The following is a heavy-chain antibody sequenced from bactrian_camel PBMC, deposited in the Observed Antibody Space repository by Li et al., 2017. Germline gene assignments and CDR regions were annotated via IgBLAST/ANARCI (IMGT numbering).Heavy chain of an antibody. CDR1: GLTYGSYC. CDR3: AADVSEACYKLGQGPVFDAEY. D-gene: IGHD1*01. CDR2: IGDDGNT. V-gene: IGHV3S55*01. Sequence: HVQLVESGGGSVQAGGSLRLSCTDSGLTYGSYCMGWFRQATGKEREGVATIGDDGNTVYVDSVKGRFTISLNTANKTLYLQMNNVKPEDTAVYYCAADVSEACYKLGQGPVFDAEYWGQGTQVTVS. J-gene: IGHJ4*01.